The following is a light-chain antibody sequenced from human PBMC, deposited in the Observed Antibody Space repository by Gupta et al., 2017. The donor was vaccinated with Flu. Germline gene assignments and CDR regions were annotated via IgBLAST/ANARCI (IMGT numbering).Light chain of an antibody. CDR3: MQSKQLAFS. CDR2: EVS. V-gene: IGKV2D-29*01. CDR1: QSLLHGDGKTY. J-gene: IGKJ3*01. Sequence: ISCKTSQSLLHGDGKTYLYRYLQKPGQPPQLLMYEVSHLFSGVPDRFSGSGSGTEFTLKISRVEAEDVGVYYCMQSKQLAFSFGPGTKVEIK.